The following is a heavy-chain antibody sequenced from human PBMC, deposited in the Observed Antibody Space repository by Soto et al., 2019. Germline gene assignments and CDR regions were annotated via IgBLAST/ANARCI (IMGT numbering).Heavy chain of an antibody. J-gene: IGHJ4*02. CDR1: GYTFTSYY. CDR3: ASEPQLVLSPHLDY. V-gene: IGHV1-46*03. CDR2: INPSGGST. Sequence: QVQLVQSGAEVKKPGASVKVSCKASGYTFTSYYMHWVRQAPGQGLEWMGIINPSGGSTSYAQKFQGRGTMTRDSSTGTVYMELSSLISEDTAVYYCASEPQLVLSPHLDYWGQGTLVTVSS. D-gene: IGHD6-13*01.